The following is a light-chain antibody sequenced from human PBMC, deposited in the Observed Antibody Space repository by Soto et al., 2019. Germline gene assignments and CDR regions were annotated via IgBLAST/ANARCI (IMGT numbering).Light chain of an antibody. J-gene: IGKJ4*01. V-gene: IGKV1-27*01. CDR1: QGIGVY. Sequence: DIQMTQSPSSLSASLGDRVTITCRASQGIGVYLAWFQQKPGNVPRLLIYAASTLQSGVPSRFSGSGSGTDCTLTISSLQPEDVATYYCQKYNSAPLTFGGGTKVEIK. CDR3: QKYNSAPLT. CDR2: AAS.